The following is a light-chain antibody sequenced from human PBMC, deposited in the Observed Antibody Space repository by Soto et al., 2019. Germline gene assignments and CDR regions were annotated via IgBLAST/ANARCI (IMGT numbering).Light chain of an antibody. CDR1: QDIRDY. J-gene: IGKJ4*01. V-gene: IGKV1-9*01. Sequence: DIQLTQSPSFLSASVGDRVTITCRASQDIRDYLAWYQQRPGKAPKLLIYAASALQSGVPSRFSGSGSGTEFALTISSLQPEDFATYACQQRNSYPLTFGGGTKVYIK. CDR2: AAS. CDR3: QQRNSYPLT.